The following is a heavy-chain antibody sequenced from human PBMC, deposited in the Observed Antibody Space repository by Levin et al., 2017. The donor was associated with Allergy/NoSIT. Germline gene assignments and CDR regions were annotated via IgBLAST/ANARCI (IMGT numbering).Heavy chain of an antibody. Sequence: GSLRLSCTVSGASVNSGSYYWTWIRQPPGKGLEWLGHIYYRGNTNYNPSLRTPVTISVDTSQNQFSLKLSSVTAADTAVYYCASSRNYGHYYYYMDVWGKGTTVTVSS. CDR3: ASSRNYGHYYYYMDV. D-gene: IGHD4-11*01. CDR2: IYYRGNT. V-gene: IGHV4-61*01. CDR1: GASVNSGSYY. J-gene: IGHJ6*03.